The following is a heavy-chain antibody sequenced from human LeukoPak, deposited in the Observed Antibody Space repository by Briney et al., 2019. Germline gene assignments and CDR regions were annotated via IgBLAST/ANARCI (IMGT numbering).Heavy chain of an antibody. CDR2: IRYDGSNR. Sequence: GGSLRLSCAASGFTFSSYGMHWVRQAPGKGLEWVAFIRYDGSNRYYADSVKGRFTISRDNSKNTLYLQMNSLRAEDTAVYYCANCYSGSYDFDYWGQGTLVTVSS. D-gene: IGHD1-26*01. CDR3: ANCYSGSYDFDY. CDR1: GFTFSSYG. V-gene: IGHV3-30*02. J-gene: IGHJ4*02.